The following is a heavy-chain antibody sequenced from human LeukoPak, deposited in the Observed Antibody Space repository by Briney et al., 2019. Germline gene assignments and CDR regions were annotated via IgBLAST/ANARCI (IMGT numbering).Heavy chain of an antibody. J-gene: IGHJ4*02. CDR3: AASGSSGWYYPNY. CDR2: IVVGSGNT. Sequence: SVKVSCKASGFTFTSSAVQWVRQARGQRLEWIGWIVVGSGNTNYAQKFQERVTITRDMSISTAYMELSSLRSEDTAVYYCAASGSSGWYYPNYWGQGTLVTVSS. CDR1: GFTFTSSA. D-gene: IGHD6-19*01. V-gene: IGHV1-58*01.